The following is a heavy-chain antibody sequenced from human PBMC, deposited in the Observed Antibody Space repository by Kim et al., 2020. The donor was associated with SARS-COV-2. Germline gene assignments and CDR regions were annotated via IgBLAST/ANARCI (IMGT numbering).Heavy chain of an antibody. Sequence: ASVKVSCKASGYTFTSYGISWVRQAPGQGLEWMGWISAYNGNTNYAQKLQGRVTMTTDTSTSTAYMELRSLRSDDTAVYYCARRRIAAAVWYFDLWGRGTLVTVSS. CDR2: ISAYNGNT. CDR1: GYTFTSYG. CDR3: ARRRIAAAVWYFDL. D-gene: IGHD6-13*01. V-gene: IGHV1-18*01. J-gene: IGHJ2*01.